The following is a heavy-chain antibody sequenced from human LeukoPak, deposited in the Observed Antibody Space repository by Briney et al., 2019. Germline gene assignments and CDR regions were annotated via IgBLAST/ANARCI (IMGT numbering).Heavy chain of an antibody. V-gene: IGHV4-59*08. CDR2: IYYSGST. Sequence: SETLSLTCTVSGGFISSYYWSWIRQPPGKGLEGLGYIYYSGSTNYNPSLKSRVTISVDTSKNQFSLKLSSVTVADTAVYYCASLVDTAMSYWGQGTLVSVSS. CDR3: ASLVDTAMSY. D-gene: IGHD5-18*01. J-gene: IGHJ4*02. CDR1: GGFISSYY.